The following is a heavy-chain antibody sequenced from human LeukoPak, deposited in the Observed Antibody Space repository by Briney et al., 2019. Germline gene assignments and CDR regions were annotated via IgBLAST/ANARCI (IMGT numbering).Heavy chain of an antibody. V-gene: IGHV3-30*04. J-gene: IGHJ3*02. CDR2: ISYDGSNK. Sequence: GGSLRLSCAASGFTFSSYAMHWVRQAPGKGLEWVAVISYDGSNKYYADSVKGRFTISRDNSKNTLYLQMNSLRAEDTAVYYCARDQVGDGYMRAFDIWGQGTMVTVSS. CDR3: ARDQVGDGYMRAFDI. CDR1: GFTFSSYA. D-gene: IGHD5-24*01.